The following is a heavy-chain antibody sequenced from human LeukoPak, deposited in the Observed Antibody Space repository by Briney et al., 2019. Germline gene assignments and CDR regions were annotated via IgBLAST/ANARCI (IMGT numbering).Heavy chain of an antibody. D-gene: IGHD2-21*02. J-gene: IGHJ4*02. CDR2: IYHSGST. Sequence: PSETLSLTCTVSGGSISSGGYYWSWIRQPPGKGLEWIGYIYHSGSTYYNPSLKSRVTISVDRSKNQFSLKLSSVTAADTAVYYCARELVTAITTYFDYWGQGTLVTVSS. CDR1: GGSISSGGYY. V-gene: IGHV4-30-2*01. CDR3: ARELVTAITTYFDY.